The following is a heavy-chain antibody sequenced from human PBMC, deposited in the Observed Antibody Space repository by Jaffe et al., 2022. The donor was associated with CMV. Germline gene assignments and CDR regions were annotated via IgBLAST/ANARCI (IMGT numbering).Heavy chain of an antibody. V-gene: IGHV1-69*01. CDR1: GGTFSSYA. Sequence: QVQLVQSGAEVKKPGSSVKVSCKASGGTFSSYAISWVRQAPGQGLEWMGGIIPIFGTANYAQKFQGRVTITADESTSTAYMELSSLRSEDTAVYYCARDRSSRGVRYFDWLSPSFDYWGQGTLVTVSS. CDR2: IIPIFGTA. D-gene: IGHD3-9*01. CDR3: ARDRSSRGVRYFDWLSPSFDY. J-gene: IGHJ4*02.